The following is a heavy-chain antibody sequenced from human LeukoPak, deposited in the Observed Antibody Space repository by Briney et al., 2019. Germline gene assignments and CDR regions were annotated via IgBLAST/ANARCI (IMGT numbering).Heavy chain of an antibody. V-gene: IGHV3-21*01. CDR1: GFTFSSYS. J-gene: IGHJ4*02. Sequence: GGSLRLSCAASGFTFSSYSMNWVRQAPGKGLEWVSFISSSGSYIYFADSVNGRFTISRDNAKNSLSLQMNSLRAEDTGLYYCARATTAKRGSEGYWGRGTLVTVSS. CDR3: ARATTAKRGSEGY. CDR2: ISSSGSYI. D-gene: IGHD4-11*01.